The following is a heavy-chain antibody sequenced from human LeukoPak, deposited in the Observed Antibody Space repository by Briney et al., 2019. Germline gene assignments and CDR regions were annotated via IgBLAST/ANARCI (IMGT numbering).Heavy chain of an antibody. Sequence: GGSLRLACAASGFTFDDYGMSWVRRAPGKGLEWVSGINWNGDSTNYADSVKGRFTISRDNAKNSLYLQVNSLRAEDTALYYCARGFYYDSGATWRAFNIWGQGTMVTVSS. V-gene: IGHV3-20*04. J-gene: IGHJ3*02. CDR2: INWNGDST. CDR1: GFTFDDYG. D-gene: IGHD3-22*01. CDR3: ARGFYYDSGATWRAFNI.